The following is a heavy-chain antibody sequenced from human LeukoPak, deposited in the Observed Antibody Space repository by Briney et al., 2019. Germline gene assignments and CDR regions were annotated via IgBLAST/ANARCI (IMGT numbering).Heavy chain of an antibody. CDR2: IYISGST. CDR3: ARDRGTWDDDGFDY. V-gene: IGHV4-4*07. Sequence: PSETLSLTCTVSGGSISSYYWSWIRQPAGKGLEWIGRIYISGSTNYNPSLKSRVTMSVDTSKNQFSLKLSSVTAADTAVYYCARDRGTWDDDGFDYWGQGTLVTVSS. D-gene: IGHD1-1*01. J-gene: IGHJ4*02. CDR1: GGSISSYY.